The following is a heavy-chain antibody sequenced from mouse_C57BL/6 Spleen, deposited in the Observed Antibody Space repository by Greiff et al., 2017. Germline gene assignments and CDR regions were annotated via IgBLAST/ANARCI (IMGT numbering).Heavy chain of an antibody. D-gene: IGHD1-1*01. V-gene: IGHV1-82*01. Sequence: VKLKQSGPELVKPGASVKISCKASGYAFSSSWMNWVKQRPGKGLEWIGRIYPGDGDTNYNGKFKGKATLTADKSSSTAYMQLSSLTSEDSAVYFCARSIYYGSTPFAYWGQGTLVTVSA. J-gene: IGHJ3*01. CDR1: GYAFSSSW. CDR3: ARSIYYGSTPFAY. CDR2: IYPGDGDT.